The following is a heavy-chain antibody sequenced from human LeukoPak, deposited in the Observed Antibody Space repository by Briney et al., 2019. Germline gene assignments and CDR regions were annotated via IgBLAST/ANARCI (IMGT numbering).Heavy chain of an antibody. J-gene: IGHJ6*02. D-gene: IGHD3-22*01. Sequence: GGSLRLSCAASGFAVSSNYMSWVRQAPGKGLEWVSVIYSGGSTYYADSVKGRFTISRDNSKNTLYLQMHSLRAEDTAMYFCARDAYRDYYDNSGYYYVGMDVWGQGTTVTVSS. CDR1: GFAVSSNY. CDR3: ARDAYRDYYDNSGYYYVGMDV. CDR2: IYSGGST. V-gene: IGHV3-53*01.